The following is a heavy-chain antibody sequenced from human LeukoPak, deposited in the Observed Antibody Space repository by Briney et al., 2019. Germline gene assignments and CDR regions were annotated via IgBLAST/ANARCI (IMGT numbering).Heavy chain of an antibody. Sequence: GGSLRLSCAASGFTFSSYWMSWVRQAPGKGLEWVANIKQDGSEKYYVDSVKGRFTISRDNAKNSLYLQMNSLRGEDTAVYYCARAGGTYYGIAFDMWGQGTMVTVSS. D-gene: IGHD1-26*01. CDR1: GFTFSSYW. V-gene: IGHV3-7*01. CDR3: ARAGGTYYGIAFDM. J-gene: IGHJ3*02. CDR2: IKQDGSEK.